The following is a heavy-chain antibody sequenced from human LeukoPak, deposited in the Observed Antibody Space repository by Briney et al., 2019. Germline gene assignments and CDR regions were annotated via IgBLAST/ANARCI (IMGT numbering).Heavy chain of an antibody. D-gene: IGHD4-17*01. CDR2: ISWNSGSI. CDR1: GFTFDDYA. J-gene: IGHJ3*02. V-gene: IGHV3-9*03. Sequence: PGGSLRLSCAASGFTFDDYAMHWVRQAPGKGLEWVSGISWNSGSIGYADSVKGRFTISRDNAKNSLYLQMNSLRAEDMAVYYCAREGYGEYVGAFDIWGQRTMVTVSS. CDR3: AREGYGEYVGAFDI.